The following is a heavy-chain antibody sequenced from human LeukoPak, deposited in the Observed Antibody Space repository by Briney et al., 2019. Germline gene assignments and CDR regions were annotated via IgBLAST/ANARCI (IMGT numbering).Heavy chain of an antibody. J-gene: IGHJ6*02. CDR2: LSYDGSNK. D-gene: IGHD3-10*01. Sequence: PGRCLRLSCAAPGFTFSSYGMHWVRQAPRKGLEWVAVLSYDGSNKYYADSVKGRFTTSRDNSKNTLYLQINSLRAEDMAVYYCAKDRGGPEGVGMDVWGQGTTVTVSS. CDR3: AKDRGGPEGVGMDV. CDR1: GFTFSSYG. V-gene: IGHV3-30*18.